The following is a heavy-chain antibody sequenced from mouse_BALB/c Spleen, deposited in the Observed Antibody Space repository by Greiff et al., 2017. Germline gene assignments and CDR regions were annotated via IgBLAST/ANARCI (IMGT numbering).Heavy chain of an antibody. V-gene: IGHV5-9-3*01. Sequence: EVQLVESGGGLVKPGGSLKLSCAASGFTFSSYAMSWVRQTPEKRLEWVATISSGGSYTYYPDSVKGRFTISRDNDKNTLYLQMSSLRSEDTAMYYCARQSPGWYFDVWGAGTTVTVSS. CDR1: GFTFSSYA. J-gene: IGHJ1*01. CDR3: ARQSPGWYFDV. CDR2: ISSGGSYT.